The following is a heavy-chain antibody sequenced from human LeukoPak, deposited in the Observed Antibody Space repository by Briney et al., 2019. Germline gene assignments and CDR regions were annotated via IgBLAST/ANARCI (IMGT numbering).Heavy chain of an antibody. CDR2: IYYSGST. J-gene: IGHJ4*02. CDR3: ARRARGHPIDY. V-gene: IGHV4-39*01. Sequence: PSETLSLTCTVSGGSISSSSYYWGWIRQPPGKGLEWIGSIYYSGSTHYNPSLKSRVTISVDTSKNQFSLKLSSVTAADTAVYYCARRARGHPIDYWGQGTLVTVSS. CDR1: GGSISSSSYY.